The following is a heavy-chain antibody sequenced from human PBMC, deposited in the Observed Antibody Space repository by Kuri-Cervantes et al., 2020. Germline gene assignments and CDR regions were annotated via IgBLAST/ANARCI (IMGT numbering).Heavy chain of an antibody. CDR3: ARSIVLMVYAMGY. V-gene: IGHV4-59*01. CDR2: VYYTGTT. D-gene: IGHD2-8*01. Sequence: SETLSLTCTVSGGSISSYYWSWIRQPPGQGLEGIGYVYYTGTTNQNPSLKSRVTISLDTSKNQFSLKLTSVTAVDTAVYYCARSIVLMVYAMGYWGQGTLVTVSS. CDR1: GGSISSYY. J-gene: IGHJ4*02.